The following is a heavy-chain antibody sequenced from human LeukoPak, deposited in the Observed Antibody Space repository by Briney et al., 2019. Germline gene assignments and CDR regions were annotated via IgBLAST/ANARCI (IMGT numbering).Heavy chain of an antibody. CDR2: ISHTGST. D-gene: IGHD5-18*01. J-gene: IGHJ4*02. Sequence: SETLSLTCTVSGGSFSYYYWTWIRQPPGKALEWIGYISHTGSTNYNPSLKSRVTMSVDTSKNQFSLELSSVTAADTAVYYCAREGSGYSYGYGDDYGDYYDYWGQGTLVTVSS. CDR3: AREGSGYSYGYGDDYGDYYDY. CDR1: GGSFSYYY. V-gene: IGHV4-59*12.